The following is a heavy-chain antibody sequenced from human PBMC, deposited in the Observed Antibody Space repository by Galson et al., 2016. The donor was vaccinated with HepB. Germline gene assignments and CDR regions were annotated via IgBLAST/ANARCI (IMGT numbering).Heavy chain of an antibody. D-gene: IGHD3-16*01. J-gene: IGHJ2*01. CDR2: ISYGGSP. Sequence: ETLSPTCTVSGASISIYYWNWVRQSPGGRLEWIGYISYGGSPDYNPSLTSRVTISQDTSKNQFSLKLTSVTAADTAIYYCARDGARGPGERYLDLWGRGTLVTVSS. CDR1: GASISIYY. V-gene: IGHV4-59*01. CDR3: ARDGARGPGERYLDL.